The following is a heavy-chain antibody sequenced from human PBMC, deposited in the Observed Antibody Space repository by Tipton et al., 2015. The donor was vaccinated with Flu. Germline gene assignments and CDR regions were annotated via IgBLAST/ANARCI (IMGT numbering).Heavy chain of an antibody. J-gene: IGHJ4*02. CDR3: AREGDYYDSSGPISLFYY. CDR1: GGSISSGGYY. CDR2: IYYSGST. V-gene: IGHV4-31*03. D-gene: IGHD3-22*01. Sequence: TLSLTCTVSGGSISSGGYYWSWIRQHPGKGLEWIGYIYYSGSTYYNPSLKGRVTISVDTSKNQFSLKLSSVTAADTAVYYCAREGDYYDSSGPISLFYYWGQGTLVTVSS.